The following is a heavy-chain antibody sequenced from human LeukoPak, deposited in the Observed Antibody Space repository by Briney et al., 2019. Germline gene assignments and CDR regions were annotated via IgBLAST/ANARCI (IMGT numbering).Heavy chain of an antibody. J-gene: IGHJ6*03. D-gene: IGHD1-26*01. CDR3: ARLTGSYALYYYYYYMDV. V-gene: IGHV3-48*01. CDR1: GFRFSDYS. Sequence: GGSPRLSCAASGFRFSDYSMNWVRQAPGKGLEWISYIGISSGNTKYADSVKGRFTISGDKARNSLYLQMNSLRAEDTAVYYCARLTGSYALYYYYYYMDVWGKGTTVTVSS. CDR2: IGISSGNT.